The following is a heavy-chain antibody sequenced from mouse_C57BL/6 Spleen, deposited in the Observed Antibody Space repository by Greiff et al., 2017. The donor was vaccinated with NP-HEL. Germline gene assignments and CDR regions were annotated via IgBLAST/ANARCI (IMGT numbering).Heavy chain of an antibody. D-gene: IGHD1-1*01. J-gene: IGHJ2*01. CDR3: AREASTVVLDY. Sequence: EVKLMESGPGLVKPSQSLSLTCSVTGYSITSGYYWNWIRQFPGNKLEWMGYISYDGSNNYNPSLKNRISITRDTSKNQFFLKLNSVTTEDTATYYCAREASTVVLDYWGQGTTLTVSS. CDR1: GYSITSGYY. CDR2: ISYDGSN. V-gene: IGHV3-6*01.